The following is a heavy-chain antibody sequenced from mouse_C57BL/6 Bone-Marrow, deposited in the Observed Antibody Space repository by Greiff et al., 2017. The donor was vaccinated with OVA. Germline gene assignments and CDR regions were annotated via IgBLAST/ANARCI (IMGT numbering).Heavy chain of an antibody. J-gene: IGHJ1*03. CDR3: ARNYYYSNYAVGSTGNFDV. CDR2: IWTGGGT. V-gene: IGHV2-9-1*01. CDR1: GFSLTSYA. D-gene: IGHD2-5*01. Sequence: VQLVESGPGLVAPSQSLSITCTVSGFSLTSYAISWVRQPPGKGLEWIGVIWTGGGTNYNSALKSRLSIRKDNSKSQVFLKMNSLQTDDTARYVCARNYYYSNYAVGSTGNFDVWGTGTTVTVSS.